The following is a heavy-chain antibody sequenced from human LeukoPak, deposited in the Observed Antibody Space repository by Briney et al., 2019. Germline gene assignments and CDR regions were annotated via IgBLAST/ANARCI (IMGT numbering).Heavy chain of an antibody. D-gene: IGHD1-26*01. Sequence: GGSLRLSCAASGFTFSSYGMHWVRQAPGKGLEWVAVISYDGSNKYYADSVKGRFTISRDNSKNTLYLQMNSLRAEDTAVYYCATSGIVGATWGEVRSDYRGQGGLGTVS. CDR2: ISYDGSNK. J-gene: IGHJ4*02. V-gene: IGHV3-30*03. CDR1: GFTFSSYG. CDR3: ATSGIVGATWGEVRSDY.